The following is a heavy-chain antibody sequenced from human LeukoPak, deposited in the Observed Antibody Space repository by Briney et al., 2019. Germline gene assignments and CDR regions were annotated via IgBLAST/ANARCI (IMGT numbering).Heavy chain of an antibody. Sequence: GSSVKVSCKASGGTFSSYAISWVRQAPGQGLEWMGRIIPIFGTANYVQKFQGRVTITTDESTSTAYMELSSLRSEDTAVYYCAREGIAAAGTVVPFDPWGQGTLVTVSS. J-gene: IGHJ5*02. D-gene: IGHD6-13*01. CDR1: GGTFSSYA. CDR2: IIPIFGTA. CDR3: AREGIAAAGTVVPFDP. V-gene: IGHV1-69*05.